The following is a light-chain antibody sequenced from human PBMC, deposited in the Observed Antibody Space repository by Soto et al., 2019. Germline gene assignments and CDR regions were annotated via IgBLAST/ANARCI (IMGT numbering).Light chain of an antibody. J-gene: IGLJ2*01. CDR1: SSDVGDYKF. V-gene: IGLV2-8*01. Sequence: QSALTQSPSASGSPGQSITVSCTGTSSDVGDYKFVSWYQQHPGKAPKLLIYEVTKRPSGVPDRFSGSKSGNTASLTGSGLQSEDEADYYCSSFAASHVVFGGGTKLTVL. CDR3: SSFAASHVV. CDR2: EVT.